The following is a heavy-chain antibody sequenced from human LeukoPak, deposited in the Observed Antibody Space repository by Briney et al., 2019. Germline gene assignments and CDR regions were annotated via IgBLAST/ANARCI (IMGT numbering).Heavy chain of an antibody. Sequence: SETLSLTCTVSGDSISNYYWSWIRQPPGKGLEWIGYIYYSGSTNYNPSLKSRVTISLDTSKNQFSLKLTSVTAADTAVYYCARLTRFVSGVLNPLDSWGQGTLVAVSS. CDR2: IYYSGST. V-gene: IGHV4-59*08. CDR1: GDSISNYY. D-gene: IGHD3-3*01. J-gene: IGHJ4*02. CDR3: ARLTRFVSGVLNPLDS.